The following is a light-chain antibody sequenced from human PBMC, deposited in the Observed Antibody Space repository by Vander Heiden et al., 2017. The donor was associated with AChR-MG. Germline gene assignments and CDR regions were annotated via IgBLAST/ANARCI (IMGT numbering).Light chain of an antibody. CDR1: QSLQHSNGYNY. V-gene: IGKV2-28*01. CDR2: LGS. CDR3: RQALQTPLT. J-gene: IGKJ4*01. Sequence: DNVMTQSPLSLPVTPGEPASTPCRSSQSLQHSNGYNYLDWYLQEPGQSPQLLIYLGSNRASGVPDRFSGNGSGTDFTLKISRVEAEDVGVYYCRQALQTPLTFGGGTKVEIK.